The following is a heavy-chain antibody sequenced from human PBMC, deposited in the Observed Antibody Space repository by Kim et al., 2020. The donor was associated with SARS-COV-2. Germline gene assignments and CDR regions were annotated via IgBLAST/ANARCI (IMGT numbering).Heavy chain of an antibody. J-gene: IGHJ6*02. V-gene: IGHV1-69*04. CDR1: GGTFSSYA. CDR3: ARALLPYCSSTSCYKGPSENPSHYYGMDV. Sequence: SVKVSCKASGGTFSSYAISWVRQAPGQGLEWMGRIIPILGIANYAQKFQGRVTITADKSTSTAYMELSSLRSEDTAVYYCARALLPYCSSTSCYKGPSENPSHYYGMDVWGQGTTVTVSS. D-gene: IGHD2-2*02. CDR2: IIPILGIA.